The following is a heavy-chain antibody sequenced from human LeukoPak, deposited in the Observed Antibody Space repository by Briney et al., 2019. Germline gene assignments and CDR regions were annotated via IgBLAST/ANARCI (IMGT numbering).Heavy chain of an antibody. Sequence: SETLSLTCTVSGGSISSSSYYWGWIRQPPGKGLEWIGSIYYSGSTYYNPSLKSRVTISVDTSKNQFSLKLSSVTAADTAVYYCAREGAYYYDSRSVWFDPWGQGTLVTVSS. D-gene: IGHD3-22*01. J-gene: IGHJ5*02. V-gene: IGHV4-39*02. CDR2: IYYSGST. CDR1: GGSISSSSYY. CDR3: AREGAYYYDSRSVWFDP.